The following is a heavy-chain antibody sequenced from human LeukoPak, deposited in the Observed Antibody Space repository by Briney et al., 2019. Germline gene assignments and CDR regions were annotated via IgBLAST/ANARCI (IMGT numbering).Heavy chain of an antibody. V-gene: IGHV3-21*01. CDR1: GLTFSTSG. D-gene: IGHD1-14*01. J-gene: IGHJ4*02. Sequence: PGGSLRLSCTAPGLTFSTSGFNGVRHAPGKGREWVASIAPTGSDTYPADSSKGRFPNPRNSANNSLYLQMQGLRPEAKPVYYCGTETIGPHYDYWGQGTLLTVSS. CDR2: IAPTGSDT. CDR3: GTETIGPHYDY.